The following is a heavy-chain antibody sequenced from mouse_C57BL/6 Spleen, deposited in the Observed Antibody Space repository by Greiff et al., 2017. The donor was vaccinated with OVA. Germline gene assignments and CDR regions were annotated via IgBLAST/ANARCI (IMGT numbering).Heavy chain of an antibody. CDR2: IDPETGGT. J-gene: IGHJ3*01. V-gene: IGHV1-15*01. CDR3: TRGAYVIKRAWFAY. Sequence: QVHVKQSGAELVRPGASVTLSCKASGYTFTDYEMHWVKQTPVHGLEWIGAIDPETGGTAYNQKFKGKAILTADKSSSTAYMELRSLTSEDSAVYYCTRGAYVIKRAWFAYWGQGTLVTVSA. D-gene: IGHD2-4*01. CDR1: GYTFTDYE.